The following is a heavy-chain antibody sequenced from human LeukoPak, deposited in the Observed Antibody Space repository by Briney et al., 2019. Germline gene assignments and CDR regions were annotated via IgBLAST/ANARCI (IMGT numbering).Heavy chain of an antibody. D-gene: IGHD2-15*01. V-gene: IGHV3-30*18. J-gene: IGHJ4*02. CDR2: ISYDGSDK. CDR3: AKEDCSGGSCY. CDR1: GFTFSRYG. Sequence: GGSLRLSCAASGFTFSRYGMHWVRRAPGKGLEWVAVISYDGSDKNYSDSVKGRFTVSRDNPKNTLYLQMNSLRAEDTAVYHCAKEDCSGGSCYWGQGTLVTVSS.